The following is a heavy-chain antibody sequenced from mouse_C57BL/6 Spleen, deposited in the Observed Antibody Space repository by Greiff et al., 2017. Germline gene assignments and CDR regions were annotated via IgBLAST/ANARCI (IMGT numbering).Heavy chain of an antibody. CDR1: GYTFTSYW. J-gene: IGHJ3*01. D-gene: IGHD1-1*01. CDR3: ARDDYGSSYGAWFAY. CDR2: IHPNSGST. V-gene: IGHV1-64*01. Sequence: VQLQQPGAELVKPGASVKLSCKASGYTFTSYWMHWVKQRPGQGLEWIGMIHPNSGSTNYNEKFKSKATLTVDKSSSTAYMQLSSLTSEDSAVYYCARDDYGSSYGAWFAYWGQGTLVTVSA.